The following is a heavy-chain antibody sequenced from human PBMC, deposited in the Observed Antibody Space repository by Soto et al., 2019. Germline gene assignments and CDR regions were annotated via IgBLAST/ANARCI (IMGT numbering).Heavy chain of an antibody. J-gene: IGHJ6*02. Sequence: QVQLQESGPGLVKPSQTLSLTCTVSGGSISSGSYYWSWIRQHPGKGLEWIGYIYYSGSTYYNPSLKSRVTISVDPSKNQFSLKLSSVTAADTAVYYCASCDSKDYYYAMDVWGQGTTVTVSS. CDR2: IYYSGST. D-gene: IGHD3-22*01. CDR3: ASCDSKDYYYAMDV. CDR1: GGSISSGSYY. V-gene: IGHV4-31*03.